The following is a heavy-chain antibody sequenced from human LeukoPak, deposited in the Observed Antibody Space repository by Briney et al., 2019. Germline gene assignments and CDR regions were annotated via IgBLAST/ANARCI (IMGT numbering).Heavy chain of an antibody. CDR2: INPNSGGT. CDR1: GYTFTGYY. Sequence: GASVKVSCKASGYTFTGYYMHWVRQAPGQGLEWMGWINPNSGGTNYAQKFQGRVTMTRDTSISTAYMELSRLRSDDTAVYYCARVNPYYYDSSAYYGTAFDIWGQGTMVTVSS. D-gene: IGHD3-22*01. CDR3: ARVNPYYYDSSAYYGTAFDI. V-gene: IGHV1-2*02. J-gene: IGHJ3*02.